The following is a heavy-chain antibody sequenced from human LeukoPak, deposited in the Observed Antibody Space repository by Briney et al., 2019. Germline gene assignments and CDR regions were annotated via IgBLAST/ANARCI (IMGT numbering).Heavy chain of an antibody. CDR2: INSDGSEG. J-gene: IGHJ3*02. V-gene: IGHV3-7*03. CDR3: AKRLGSNDNAFDI. CDR1: GFTFSGFW. Sequence: GGSLRLSCAVSGFTFSGFWMSWSRQAPGKGLEWVASINSDGSEGYYADVVKGRFTISRDNSKNTLYLQMNSLRVEDTAVYYCAKRLGSNDNAFDIWGQGTTVTVSS. D-gene: IGHD2-15*01.